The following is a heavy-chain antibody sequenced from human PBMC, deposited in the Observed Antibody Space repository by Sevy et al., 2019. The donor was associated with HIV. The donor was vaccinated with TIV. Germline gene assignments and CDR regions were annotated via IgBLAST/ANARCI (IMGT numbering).Heavy chain of an antibody. CDR3: AREMKGSLQSADFAY. V-gene: IGHV1-18*01. Sequence: ASVKVSCKASGYPFTSYGITWVRQAPGQGLEWMGWISAHNDDTNYAQKLQGRVTMTTDTPTSTAYMELRSLRSDDTAVYYCAREMKGSLQSADFAYWGQGTLVTVSS. J-gene: IGHJ4*02. CDR1: GYPFTSYG. D-gene: IGHD1-1*01. CDR2: ISAHNDDT.